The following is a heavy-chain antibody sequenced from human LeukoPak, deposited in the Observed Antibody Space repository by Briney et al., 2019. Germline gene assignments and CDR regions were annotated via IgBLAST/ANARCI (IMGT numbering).Heavy chain of an antibody. CDR1: GYTLTELS. Sequence: ASVKVSCKVSGYTLTELSMHWVRQAPGKGLEWVGGFDLEDGETVYAQKFQGRVTMTEDTSSDTAYMDLSSLRSEDTAVYYCATAFRNYDFWSGPGFDYWGQGTLVAVSS. J-gene: IGHJ4*02. CDR2: FDLEDGET. D-gene: IGHD3-3*01. CDR3: ATAFRNYDFWSGPGFDY. V-gene: IGHV1-24*01.